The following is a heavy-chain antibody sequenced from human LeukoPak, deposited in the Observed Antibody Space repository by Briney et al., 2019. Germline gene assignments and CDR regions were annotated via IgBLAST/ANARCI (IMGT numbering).Heavy chain of an antibody. J-gene: IGHJ4*02. Sequence: GGSLSLSCAASGFTVCRYYMIGFRQAPGKGLEWVSVIYSGGSTYYADSVKGRFIISRDNSKNTLYLQMNSLRVEDTAVYYCPRGHSGRYSASDYWGQGTVVTVSS. CDR1: GFTVCRYY. D-gene: IGHD1-26*01. CDR3: PRGHSGRYSASDY. V-gene: IGHV3-66*01. CDR2: IYSGGST.